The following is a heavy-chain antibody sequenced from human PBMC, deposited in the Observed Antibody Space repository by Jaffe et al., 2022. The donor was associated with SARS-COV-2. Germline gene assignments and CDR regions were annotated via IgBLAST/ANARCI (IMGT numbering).Heavy chain of an antibody. Sequence: QVQLVESGGGVVQPGRSLRLSCAASGFTFSSYGMHWVRQAPGKGLEWVAVIWYDGSNKYYADSVKGRFTISRDNSKNTLYLQMNSLRAEDTAVYYCARDGAPMDTYYYGSGTLDYWGQGTLVTVSS. V-gene: IGHV3-33*01. CDR2: IWYDGSNK. CDR1: GFTFSSYG. J-gene: IGHJ4*02. D-gene: IGHD3-10*01. CDR3: ARDGAPMDTYYYGSGTLDY.